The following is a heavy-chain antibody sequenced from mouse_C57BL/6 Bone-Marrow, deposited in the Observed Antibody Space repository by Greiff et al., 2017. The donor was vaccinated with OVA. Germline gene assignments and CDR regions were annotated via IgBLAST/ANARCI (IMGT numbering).Heavy chain of an antibody. CDR2: FYPGSGSI. CDR3: ARHPYSSGYGYAMDY. J-gene: IGHJ4*01. CDR1: GYTFTEYT. D-gene: IGHD3-2*02. V-gene: IGHV1-62-2*01. Sequence: VVKPGASVKLSCQASGYTFTEYTIHWVKQRSGQGLEWIGWFYPGSGSIKYNEKFKDKATLTADKSSSTVYMELSRLTSEDSAVYFCARHPYSSGYGYAMDYWGQGTSVTVSS.